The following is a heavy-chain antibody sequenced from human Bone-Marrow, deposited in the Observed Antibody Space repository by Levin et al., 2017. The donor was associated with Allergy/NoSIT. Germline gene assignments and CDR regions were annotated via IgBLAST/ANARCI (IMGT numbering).Heavy chain of an antibody. J-gene: IGHJ4*02. CDR1: GFTFSYYA. CDR3: ARVNPDYLFTSSWYFFDS. Sequence: AGGSLILSCAASGFTFSYYAMSWVRQAPGKGLEWVSGISGSGGTTYYADSVKGRFTISRDDSKNTLYLQMNSLRAEDTAVYYCARVNPDYLFTSSWYFFDSWAQGTLVTVSS. CDR2: ISGSGGTT. D-gene: IGHD6-13*01. V-gene: IGHV3-23*01.